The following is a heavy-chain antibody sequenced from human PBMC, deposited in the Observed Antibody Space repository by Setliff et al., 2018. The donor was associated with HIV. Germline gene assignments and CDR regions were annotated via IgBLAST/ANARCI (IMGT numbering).Heavy chain of an antibody. CDR2: IYYSGST. D-gene: IGHD4-17*01. J-gene: IGHJ3*02. CDR3: ASRHDYGGPNDAFDI. V-gene: IGHV4-59*11. CDR1: DASFTSHY. Sequence: PSETLSLTCSVSDASFTSHYWTWVRQPPGQGLEWIGSIYYSGSTNYNPSLKSRVTISVDTSKNQFALKLSSVTAADTAVYHCASRHDYGGPNDAFDIWGQGTMVT.